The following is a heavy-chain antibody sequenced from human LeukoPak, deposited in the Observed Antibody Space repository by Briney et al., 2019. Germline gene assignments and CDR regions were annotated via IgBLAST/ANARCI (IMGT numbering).Heavy chain of an antibody. D-gene: IGHD5-12*01. V-gene: IGHV3-11*04. CDR2: VDRGSTI. CDR3: ARSQRGGWDAFDI. Sequence: KSGGSLRISCAVSGCTFSDYYMSWIRQAPGKGLEWITYVDRGSTIYYADSVKGRFTISRDNAKNSLSLQMNSLRAEDTAVYYCARSQRGGWDAFDIWGHGTMVTVSS. CDR1: GCTFSDYY. J-gene: IGHJ3*02.